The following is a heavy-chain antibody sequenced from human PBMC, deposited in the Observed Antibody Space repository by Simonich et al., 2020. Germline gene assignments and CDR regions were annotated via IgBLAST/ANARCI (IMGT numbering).Heavy chain of an antibody. CDR3: ARVGYSNYYYYGMDV. V-gene: IGHV4-38-2*01. CDR1: GYSISSGYY. J-gene: IGHJ6*02. CDR2: SYNSGST. D-gene: IGHD6-13*01. Sequence: QVQLQESGPGLVKPSETLSLTCAVSGYSISSGYYWGWIRQPPGKGREWVGSSYNSGSTYYNPSLKSRVTISVDTSKNQFSLKLSSVTAADTAVYYCARVGYSNYYYYGMDVWGQGTTVTVSS.